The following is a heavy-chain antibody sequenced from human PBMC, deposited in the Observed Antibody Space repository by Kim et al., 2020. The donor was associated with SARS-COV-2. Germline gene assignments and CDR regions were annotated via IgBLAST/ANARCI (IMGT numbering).Heavy chain of an antibody. CDR3: ARGFHGNYYYYYMDV. V-gene: IGHV3-21*01. CDR2: ISSSSSYI. D-gene: IGHD2-21*01. J-gene: IGHJ6*03. CDR1: GFTFSSYS. Sequence: GGSLRLSCAASGFTFSSYSMNWVRQAPGKGLEWVSSISSSSSYIYYADSVKGRFTISRDNAKNSLYLQMNSLRAEDTAVYYCARGFHGNYYYYYMDVWGKGTTVTVSS.